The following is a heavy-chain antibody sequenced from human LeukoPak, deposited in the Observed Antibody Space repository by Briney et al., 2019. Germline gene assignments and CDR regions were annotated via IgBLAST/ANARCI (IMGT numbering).Heavy chain of an antibody. V-gene: IGHV3-72*01. J-gene: IGHJ4*02. CDR2: ARNKANSHTT. Sequence: GGSLRLSCVASGFTFSDYYMDWVRQAPGKGLEWVGRARNKANSHTTVYAASVKDRFIIARDDSKSSLFLQMNSLKTEDTAVYFCARRGFSDSRGYYPDFDSWGRETLVTVSS. D-gene: IGHD3-22*01. CDR3: ARRGFSDSRGYYPDFDS. CDR1: GFTFSDYY.